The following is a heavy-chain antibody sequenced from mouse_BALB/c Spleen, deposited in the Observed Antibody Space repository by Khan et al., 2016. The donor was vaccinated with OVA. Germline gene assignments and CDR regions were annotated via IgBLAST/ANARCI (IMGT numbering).Heavy chain of an antibody. D-gene: IGHD1-2*01. J-gene: IGHJ3*01. Sequence: VQLKQSGPELVKPGDSMKISCKASGYSFTDYTMYWVKQSHGKNLEWIGLINPYNGSSNYKQKFKGKATLTVDKSSSTPYMELLSLTSEDSAVYYCARSGYGEFAFWGQGTLVTVAA. CDR2: INPYNGSS. CDR1: GYSFTDYT. CDR3: ARSGYGEFAF. V-gene: IGHV1-34*02.